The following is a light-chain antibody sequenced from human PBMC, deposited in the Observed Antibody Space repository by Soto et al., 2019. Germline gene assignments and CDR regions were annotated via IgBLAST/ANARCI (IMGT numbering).Light chain of an antibody. CDR2: EVS. CDR3: SSYTTSSTRV. Sequence: QSVLTQPASVSGSAGQSIAISCTGSSSDVGIYNYVSWYQQHPGKVPKLIIYEVSNRPSGVSNRFSGSKSGNTAPLTISGLQAEDEADYYCSSYTTSSTRVFGTGTKVTVL. CDR1: SSDVGIYNY. V-gene: IGLV2-14*01. J-gene: IGLJ1*01.